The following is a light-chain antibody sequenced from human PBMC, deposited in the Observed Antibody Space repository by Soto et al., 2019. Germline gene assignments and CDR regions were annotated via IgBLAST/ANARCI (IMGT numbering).Light chain of an antibody. Sequence: QSVLTQPPSVSGAPGQRVTISCTGSISNIGAGYDVHWYQQLPGTAPKLLIYGNSNRPSGVPDRFSGSKSGTSASLAITGLQAEDEADYYCQSYDSSLSAPYVFGTGTKVTVL. V-gene: IGLV1-40*01. CDR1: ISNIGAGYD. CDR2: GNS. CDR3: QSYDSSLSAPYV. J-gene: IGLJ1*01.